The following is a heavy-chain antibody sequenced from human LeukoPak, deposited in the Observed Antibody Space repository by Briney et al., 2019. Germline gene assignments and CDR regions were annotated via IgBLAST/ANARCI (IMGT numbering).Heavy chain of an antibody. J-gene: IGHJ4*02. D-gene: IGHD5-12*01. Sequence: GASVKVSCKASGYTFTGYYMHWVRQAPGEGLEWMGRINPNSGGTNYAQKFQGRVTMTRDTTISTAYMELSRLRSDDTAVYYCARGSTYDGYEIDYWGQGTLVTVSS. V-gene: IGHV1-2*06. CDR2: INPNSGGT. CDR1: GYTFTGYY. CDR3: ARGSTYDGYEIDY.